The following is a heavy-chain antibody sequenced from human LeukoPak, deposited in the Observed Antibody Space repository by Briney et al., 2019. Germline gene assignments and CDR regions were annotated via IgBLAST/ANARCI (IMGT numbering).Heavy chain of an antibody. Sequence: ASVKVSCEASGCTFTSYGISWVRQAPGQGLEWMGWISAYNGNTNYAQKLQGRVTMTTDTSTSTAYMELRSLRSDDTAVYYCARDLATTHYYGMDVWGQGTTVTVSS. CDR1: GCTFTSYG. CDR2: ISAYNGNT. CDR3: ARDLATTHYYGMDV. J-gene: IGHJ6*02. D-gene: IGHD5-12*01. V-gene: IGHV1-18*01.